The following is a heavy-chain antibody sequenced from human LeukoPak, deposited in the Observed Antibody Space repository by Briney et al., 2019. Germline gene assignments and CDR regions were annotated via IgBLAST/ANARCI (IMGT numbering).Heavy chain of an antibody. Sequence: PGGSLRLSCAASGFTFSSYAMHWVRQAPGKGLEWVAVISYDGSNKYYADSVKGRFTISRDNSKNTLYLQMNSLRAEDTAVYYCARNNELAVAGTGYYYYYMDVWGKGTTVTVSS. D-gene: IGHD6-19*01. CDR1: GFTFSSYA. V-gene: IGHV3-30*04. J-gene: IGHJ6*03. CDR2: ISYDGSNK. CDR3: ARNNELAVAGTGYYYYYMDV.